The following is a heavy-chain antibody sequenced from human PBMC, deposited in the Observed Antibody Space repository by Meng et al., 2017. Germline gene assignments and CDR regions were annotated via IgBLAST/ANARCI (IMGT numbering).Heavy chain of an antibody. CDR2: IIPIFGTA. J-gene: IGHJ4*02. CDR3: ARDDYSNYLPFDY. D-gene: IGHD4-11*01. Sequence: PVVQDGAEVKKPGSSVKVSCKASGGTFSSYAISWVRQAPGQGLEWMGGIIPIFGTANYAQKFQGRVTITADESTSTAYMELSSLRSEDTAVYYCARDDYSNYLPFDYWGQGTLVTVSS. V-gene: IGHV1-69*01. CDR1: GGTFSSYA.